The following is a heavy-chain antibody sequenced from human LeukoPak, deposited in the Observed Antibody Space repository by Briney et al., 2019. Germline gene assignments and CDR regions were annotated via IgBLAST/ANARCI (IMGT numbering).Heavy chain of an antibody. CDR2: ISYDGSNK. D-gene: IGHD3-10*02. V-gene: IGHV3-30*04. Sequence: GGSLRLSCAASGFTFSSYAMHWVRQAPGKGLEWVAVISYDGSNKYYADSVKGRFTISRDNSKNTLYLQMNSLRGEDTAVYYCAELGSTMIGGVWGKGTTVTISS. CDR3: AELGSTMIGGV. CDR1: GFTFSSYA. J-gene: IGHJ6*01.